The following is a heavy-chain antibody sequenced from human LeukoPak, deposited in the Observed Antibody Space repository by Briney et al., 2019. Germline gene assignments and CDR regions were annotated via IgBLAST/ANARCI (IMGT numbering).Heavy chain of an antibody. CDR2: INHSGST. Sequence: SETLSLTCAVDGGSFSGYYWSWIRQPPGKWLEWIGEINHSGSTNYNPSLKSRVTISVDTSKNQFSLMLSSVTAADTAVYYCARGLMVRGIGYYFDYWGQGTLVTVSS. CDR3: ARGLMVRGIGYYFDY. V-gene: IGHV4-34*01. J-gene: IGHJ4*02. D-gene: IGHD3-10*01. CDR1: GGSFSGYY.